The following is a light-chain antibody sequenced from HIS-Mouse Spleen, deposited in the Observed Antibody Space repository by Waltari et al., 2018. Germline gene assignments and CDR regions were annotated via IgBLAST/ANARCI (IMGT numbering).Light chain of an antibody. CDR2: DNN. CDR3: GTWDSSLSAWV. CDR1: RSNIGHNY. Sequence: QSVLPPPPSVSAAPGQQVTIPCPGSRSNIGHNYVTWYQPPPGTAPKLLIYDNNKRPSGIPDRFSGSKSGTSATLGITGLQTGDEADYYCGTWDSSLSAWVFGGGTKLTVL. V-gene: IGLV1-51*01. J-gene: IGLJ3*02.